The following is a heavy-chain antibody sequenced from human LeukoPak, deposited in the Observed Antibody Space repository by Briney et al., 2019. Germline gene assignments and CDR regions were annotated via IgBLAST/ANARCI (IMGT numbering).Heavy chain of an antibody. D-gene: IGHD5-18*01. CDR3: ARVHRAGYSYGQYYFDY. J-gene: IGHJ4*02. CDR2: IYYTGST. Sequence: SETLSLTCTVSGGSISSYYWSWIPQPPGKGLEWIGYIYYTGSTNYNPSLKSRVTISVDTSKNQFSLKLSSVTAADTAVYYCARVHRAGYSYGQYYFDYWGQGTLVTVSS. CDR1: GGSISSYY. V-gene: IGHV4-59*08.